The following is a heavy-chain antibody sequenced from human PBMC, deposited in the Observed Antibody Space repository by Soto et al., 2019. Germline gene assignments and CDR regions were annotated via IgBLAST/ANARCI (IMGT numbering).Heavy chain of an antibody. V-gene: IGHV3-20*04. J-gene: IGHJ6*03. CDR3: ARSGNIVATTNYYMDV. CDR1: GFTLDVYG. CDR2: INWNGGRT. D-gene: IGHD5-12*01. Sequence: EVQLVESGGGVVRPGGSLSLSCVASGFTLDVYGMHWVRQAPGKGLEWVSGINWNGGRTGYPGSMKGRFIISRDNAKNSLYLQMNSLRAEDTALYYCARSGNIVATTNYYMDVWGNGTTVTVSS.